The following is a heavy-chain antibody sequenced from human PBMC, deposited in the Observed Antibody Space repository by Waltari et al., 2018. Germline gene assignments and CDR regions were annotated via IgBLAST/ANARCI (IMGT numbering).Heavy chain of an antibody. CDR2: MNPNSGNT. CDR1: GYAFTSSD. CDR3: ARETSASDY. Sequence: QVQLLQSGAEVKPPGASVMVSCRASGYAFTSSDINWVRQAPGQGLEWMGWMNPNSGNTGYAQKFQGRVTMTRKTAISTAYMELSSLRPEDTAGYYCARETSASDYWGQGTLVTVSS. V-gene: IGHV1-8*01. J-gene: IGHJ4*02.